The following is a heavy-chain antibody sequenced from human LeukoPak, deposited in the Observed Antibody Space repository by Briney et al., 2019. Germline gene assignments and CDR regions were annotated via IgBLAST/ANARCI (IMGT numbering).Heavy chain of an antibody. J-gene: IGHJ5*02. CDR2: IYYSGST. D-gene: IGHD6-13*01. Sequence: SETLSLTCTVSGGSISSYYWSWIRQPPGKGLEWIGYIYYSGSTNYNPSLKSRVTISVDTSKNQFSLKLSSVTAADTAVYYCARLGVPYSSSWYVWFDPWGQGTLVTVSS. V-gene: IGHV4-59*08. CDR1: GGSISSYY. CDR3: ARLGVPYSSSWYVWFDP.